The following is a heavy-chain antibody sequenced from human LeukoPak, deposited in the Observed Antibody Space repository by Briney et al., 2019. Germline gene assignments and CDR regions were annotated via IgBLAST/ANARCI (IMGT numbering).Heavy chain of an antibody. Sequence: GGSLRLSCAASGFTFHSHYMSWVRQAPGKGLEWVANIKKDGSEKNYVDSVKGRFTISRDNAKMSLYLQINSLRAEDTAVYYCAKDRYNRKVGATGGWWGQGTLVTVSS. CDR1: GFTFHSHY. CDR2: IKKDGSEK. CDR3: AKDRYNRKVGATGGW. V-gene: IGHV3-7*03. D-gene: IGHD1-26*01. J-gene: IGHJ4*02.